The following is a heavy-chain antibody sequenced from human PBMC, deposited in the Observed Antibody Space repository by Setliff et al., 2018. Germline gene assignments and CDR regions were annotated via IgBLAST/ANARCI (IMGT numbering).Heavy chain of an antibody. J-gene: IGHJ4*02. D-gene: IGHD2-21*01. CDR1: GFTFSSFW. V-gene: IGHV3-7*01. Sequence: PGGSLRLSCAASGFTFSSFWMAWVRQSPGRGLEWVANINQDGSGKFYAGSVKGRFTISRDTAKNSVYLQMNSLRAEDTGVYYCASGDWFYFDTWGQGTLVTVSS. CDR3: ASGDWFYFDT. CDR2: INQDGSGK.